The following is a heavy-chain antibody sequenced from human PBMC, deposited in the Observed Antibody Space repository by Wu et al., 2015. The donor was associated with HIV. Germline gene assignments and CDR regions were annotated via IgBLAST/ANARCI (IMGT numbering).Heavy chain of an antibody. V-gene: IGHV1-2*02. CDR2: INPNSGGT. Sequence: QVQLVQSGAEVKKPGASVKVSCKASGYTFTGYYMHWVRQAPGQGLEWMGWINPNSGGTNYAQKFQGRVTMTRDTSISTAYMELSRLRSEDTAVYYCARAGYYYGSGSYVFDYWGQGTLVTVSS. CDR3: ARAGYYYGSGSYVFDY. D-gene: IGHD3-10*01. J-gene: IGHJ4*02. CDR1: GYTFTGYY.